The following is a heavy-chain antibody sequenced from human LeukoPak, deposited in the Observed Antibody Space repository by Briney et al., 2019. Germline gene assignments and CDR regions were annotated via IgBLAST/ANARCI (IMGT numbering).Heavy chain of an antibody. V-gene: IGHV3-21*01. J-gene: IGHJ6*02. D-gene: IGHD2-15*01. Sequence: GESLRLSCAASGFTFSSYSMNWVRQAPGKRLECVSSISSSSYIYYADSVKGRFTISRDNAKNSLYLQMNSLRAEDTAVYYCAREYCSGGSCYALAYYYYYGMDVWGQGTTVTVSS. CDR1: GFTFSSYS. CDR3: AREYCSGGSCYALAYYYYYGMDV. CDR2: ISSSSYI.